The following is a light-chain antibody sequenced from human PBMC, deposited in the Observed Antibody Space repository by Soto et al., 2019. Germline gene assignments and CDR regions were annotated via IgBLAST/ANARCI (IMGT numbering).Light chain of an antibody. CDR1: SSDIRAYEY. J-gene: IGLJ1*01. Sequence: QSALTQPASVSGSPGQSITISCSGTSSDIRAYEYVSWYQQHPGKPPKLMIYNVNNRPSGVSYRFSGSKSGNTASLTISRLQTEDEADYYCLSHTTSRTYVFGPGTKVTVL. CDR2: NVN. CDR3: LSHTTSRTYV. V-gene: IGLV2-14*03.